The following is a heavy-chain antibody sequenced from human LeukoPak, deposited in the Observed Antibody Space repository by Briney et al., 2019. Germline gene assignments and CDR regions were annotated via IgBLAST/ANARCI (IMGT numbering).Heavy chain of an antibody. CDR3: ASFTYWDSGYDFIGNYIDY. CDR1: GFTFGSYA. CDR2: IYYDGSNA. V-gene: IGHV3-33*01. Sequence: GRSLRLSCAASGFTFGSYAMHWVRQAPGKGLEWVTFIYYDGSNAYYADSVKGRFTISRDNSKNTLYLHMNTLRAEDTAVYYCASFTYWDSGYDFIGNYIDYWGQGTLVTVSS. D-gene: IGHD5-12*01. J-gene: IGHJ4*02.